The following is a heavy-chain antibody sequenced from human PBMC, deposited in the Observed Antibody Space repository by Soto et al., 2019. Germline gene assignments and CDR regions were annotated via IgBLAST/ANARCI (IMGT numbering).Heavy chain of an antibody. J-gene: IGHJ4*02. Sequence: GESLKISCKGSGYNFINHWIAWVRQMPGKGLEWMGIVYPDDSDTRYSPSFQGQVTISADKSISTAYLQWSSLEAPDTAMYYCARPTYCSSTHCSPFDYWGQRTLVTVSS. V-gene: IGHV5-51*01. CDR2: VYPDDSDT. CDR3: ARPTYCSSTHCSPFDY. CDR1: GYNFINHW. D-gene: IGHD2-2*01.